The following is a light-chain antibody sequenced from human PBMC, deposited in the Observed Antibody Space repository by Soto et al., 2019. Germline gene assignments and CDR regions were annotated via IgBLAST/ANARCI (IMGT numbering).Light chain of an antibody. J-gene: IGLJ1*01. Sequence: QSVLTQPPSVSGAPGQRVTISCTGSRSNIGAGYDVHWYQHLPGTAPKLLIYGNSNRPSGVPDRFSGSKSGTSASLAITGLQAEDEADYYCQSYDNTLSSYVLGNGTKLT. CDR2: GNS. CDR3: QSYDNTLSSYV. CDR1: RSNIGAGYD. V-gene: IGLV1-40*01.